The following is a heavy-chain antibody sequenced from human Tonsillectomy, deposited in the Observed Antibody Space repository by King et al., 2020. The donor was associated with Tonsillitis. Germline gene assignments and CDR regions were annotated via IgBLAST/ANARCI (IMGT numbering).Heavy chain of an antibody. Sequence: VQLVESGGGLVQPGGSLRLSCAASGFTFSSYWMSWVRQAPGKGLEGVANIKQDGSEKYYVDSVKGRFTNSRDNDKNSLYLQMNSLRAEDTAVDYCANGSSGWSYYFDYWGQGTLVTVSS. V-gene: IGHV3-7*01. CDR3: ANGSSGWSYYFDY. CDR2: IKQDGSEK. CDR1: GFTFSSYW. D-gene: IGHD6-19*01. J-gene: IGHJ4*02.